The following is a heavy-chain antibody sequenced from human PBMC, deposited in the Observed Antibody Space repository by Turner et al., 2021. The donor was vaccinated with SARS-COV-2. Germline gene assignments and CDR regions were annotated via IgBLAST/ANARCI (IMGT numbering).Heavy chain of an antibody. V-gene: IGHV1-2*02. CDR3: ARQATAMFTGPRPATAAGFDP. CDR1: GYTFTGYY. D-gene: IGHD5-18*01. CDR2: INPNSGGT. Sequence: QVQLVQSGAEVKKPGASVNVSCKASGYTFTGYYMHWVRQAPGQGLEWMGWINPNSGGTIYAQKFQGRVTMTRDTSVSTAYMELSRLRSDDTAVYYCARQATAMFTGPRPATAAGFDPWGQGTLVTVSS. J-gene: IGHJ5*02.